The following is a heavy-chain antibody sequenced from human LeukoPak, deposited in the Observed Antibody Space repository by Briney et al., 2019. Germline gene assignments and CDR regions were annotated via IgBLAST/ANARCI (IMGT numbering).Heavy chain of an antibody. Sequence: SETLSLTCTVSGGCINSGDYYWSWIRQPPGKGLEWIGYIYYSGNTFYNPSLKSRVTISVDTSKNQFSLRLSSVTAADTAVYYCAREVFYCTSTSCYPQWFDSWGQGTLVTVSS. J-gene: IGHJ5*01. CDR2: IYYSGNT. CDR1: GGCINSGDYY. CDR3: AREVFYCTSTSCYPQWFDS. D-gene: IGHD2-2*01. V-gene: IGHV4-30-4*01.